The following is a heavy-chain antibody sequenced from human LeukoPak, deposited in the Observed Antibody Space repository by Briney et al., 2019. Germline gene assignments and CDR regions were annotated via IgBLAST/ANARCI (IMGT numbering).Heavy chain of an antibody. Sequence: SVKVSCKASGGTFSSYAISWVRQAPGQGLEWIGGIIPIFGTANYAQKFQGRVTITADESTSTAYMELSSLRSEDTAVYYCARDTDIAVAGYYYYYGMDVWGQGTTVTVSS. CDR2: IIPIFGTA. J-gene: IGHJ6*02. CDR1: GGTFSSYA. D-gene: IGHD6-19*01. CDR3: ARDTDIAVAGYYYYYGMDV. V-gene: IGHV1-69*13.